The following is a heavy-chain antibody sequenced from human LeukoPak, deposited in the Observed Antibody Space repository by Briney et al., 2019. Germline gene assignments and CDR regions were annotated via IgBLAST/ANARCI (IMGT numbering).Heavy chain of an antibody. V-gene: IGHV4-38-2*01. CDR2: IYQTGST. CDR3: ARHRYGVNINLFDH. J-gene: IGHJ4*02. Sequence: MPSETLSLTCAVSGDSISSGYYWGWIRQPPGKGLEWIGNIYQTGSTYYNPSLKSRVTVSLDTSKNQFSLKLSSVTAADTAVYYCARHRYGVNINLFDHWGQGTLVTVSS. D-gene: IGHD4-23*01. CDR1: GDSISSGYY.